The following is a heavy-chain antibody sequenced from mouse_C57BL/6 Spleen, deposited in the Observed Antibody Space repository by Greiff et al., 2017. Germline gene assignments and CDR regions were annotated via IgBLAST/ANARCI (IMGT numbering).Heavy chain of an antibody. CDR3: ARRGYYSNLFYYAMDY. D-gene: IGHD2-5*01. CDR1: GYAFSSSW. Sequence: VQRVESGPELVKPGASVKISCKASGYAFSSSWMNWVKQRPGKGLEWIGRIYPGDGDTNYNGKFKGKATLTADKSSSTAYMQLSSLTSEDSAVYFCARRGYYSNLFYYAMDYWGQGTSVTVSS. V-gene: IGHV1-82*01. CDR2: IYPGDGDT. J-gene: IGHJ4*01.